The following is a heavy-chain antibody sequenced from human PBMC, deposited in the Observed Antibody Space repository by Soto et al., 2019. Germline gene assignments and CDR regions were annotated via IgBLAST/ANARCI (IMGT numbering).Heavy chain of an antibody. CDR2: ISYDGSNK. V-gene: IGHV3-30-3*01. CDR1: GFTFSSYS. J-gene: IGHJ6*02. CDR3: WKDGKLAAYDFWARYYYYGMDV. D-gene: IGHD3-3*01. Sequence: GGSLRLSCAASGFTFSSYSIHWVRQAPGKGLEWVAVISYDGSNKYYADSVKGRFTISRDNAKNSLYLQMNSLRAEDTAVYYCWKDGKLAAYDFWARYYYYGMDVWGQGTTVTVSS.